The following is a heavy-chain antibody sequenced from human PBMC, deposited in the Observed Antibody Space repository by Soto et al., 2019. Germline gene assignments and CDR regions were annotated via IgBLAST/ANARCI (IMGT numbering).Heavy chain of an antibody. Sequence: SEILSLTCAVYCGSFSGYYWSWIRQPPGKGLEWIGEINHSGSTNYNPSLKSRVTISVDTSKNQFSLKLSSVTAADTAVYYCARSTYYDYVWGSYRPKFDYWGQGTLVTVSS. CDR3: ARSTYYDYVWGSYRPKFDY. D-gene: IGHD3-16*02. CDR2: INHSGST. V-gene: IGHV4-34*01. CDR1: CGSFSGYY. J-gene: IGHJ4*02.